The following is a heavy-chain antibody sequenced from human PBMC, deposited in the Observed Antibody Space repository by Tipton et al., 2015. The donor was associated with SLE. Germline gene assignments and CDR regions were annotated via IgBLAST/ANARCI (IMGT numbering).Heavy chain of an antibody. J-gene: IGHJ6*03. CDR1: GFNFGDYA. V-gene: IGHV3-49*04. Sequence: RSLRLSCTASGFNFGDYALTWVRQALGKGLEWVGFIRSKTYGATAEYAASVKGRFTISRDDSKSIAYLQMNSLKTEDTAVYYCARDEKSLNWNLYYYYYMDVWGNGTTVTVSS. CDR2: IRSKTYGATA. CDR3: ARDEKSLNWNLYYYYYMDV. D-gene: IGHD1-20*01.